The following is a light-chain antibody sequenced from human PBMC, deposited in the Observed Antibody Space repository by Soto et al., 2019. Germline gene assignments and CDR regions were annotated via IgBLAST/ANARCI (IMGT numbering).Light chain of an antibody. CDR1: QSVGTY. Sequence: EIVLTQSPGTLSLSPGERATLSCRASQSVGTYLAWYQQKPGQAPRLLMYGASSRATGIPDRFSGSGSGTDFTLTISRLEPDDLAVYYCQQYVSIPLTFGGGNKV. V-gene: IGKV3-20*01. CDR3: QQYVSIPLT. J-gene: IGKJ4*01. CDR2: GAS.